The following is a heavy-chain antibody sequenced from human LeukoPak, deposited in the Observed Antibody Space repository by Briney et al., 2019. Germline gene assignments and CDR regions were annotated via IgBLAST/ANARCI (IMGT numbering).Heavy chain of an antibody. V-gene: IGHV3-20*04. CDR3: ARDQSSGYGGNSGY. Sequence: GGSLRLSCAASGFTFDDYGMSWVRQAPGKGLEWVSGINWNGGSTGYADSVKGRFTISRDNAKNSLYPQMNSLRAEDTALYYCARDQSSGYGGNSGYWGQGTLVTVSS. CDR2: INWNGGST. J-gene: IGHJ4*02. CDR1: GFTFDDYG. D-gene: IGHD4-23*01.